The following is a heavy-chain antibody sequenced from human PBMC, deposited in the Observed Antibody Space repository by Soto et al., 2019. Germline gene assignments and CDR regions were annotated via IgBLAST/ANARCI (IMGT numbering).Heavy chain of an antibody. J-gene: IGHJ4*02. Sequence: QVQLVESGGGVVQPGRSLRLSCAASGFPFTTYDMHWVCEGPGKGLEWVAVISYDGSNRYYADSVKGRLALSRDNSKNTLYPQMNDLRPEDTALYYCVGGQYYFDYRGQGTLVTVSS. CDR1: GFPFTTYD. CDR2: ISYDGSNR. CDR3: VGGQYYFDY. D-gene: IGHD3-10*01. V-gene: IGHV3-30*03.